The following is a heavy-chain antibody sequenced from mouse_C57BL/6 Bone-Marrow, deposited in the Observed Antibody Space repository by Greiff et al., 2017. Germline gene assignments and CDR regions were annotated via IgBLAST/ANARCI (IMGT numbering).Heavy chain of an antibody. CDR2: IDPENGDT. Sequence: VHVKQSGAELVRPGASVKLSCTASGFNIKDDYMHWVKQRPEQGLEWIGWIDPENGDTEYASKFQGKATITADTSSNTAYLQLSSLTSEDTAVYYCYYYGSSYVGFAYWGQGTLVTVSA. V-gene: IGHV14-4*01. J-gene: IGHJ3*01. CDR1: GFNIKDDY. D-gene: IGHD1-1*01. CDR3: YYYGSSYVGFAY.